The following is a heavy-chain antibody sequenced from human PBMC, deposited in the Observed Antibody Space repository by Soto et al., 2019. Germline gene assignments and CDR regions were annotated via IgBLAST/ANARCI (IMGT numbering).Heavy chain of an antibody. Sequence: QVQLQESGPGLVKPSETLSLTCTVSGGSVSSGSYYWSWIRQPPGKGLEWIGYIYYSGSTNYNPSLKSRVTISVNTSKNQFPLKLSSVTAADTAVYYCARDMKQHRYYYYYGMDVWGQGTTVTVSS. CDR3: ARDMKQHRYYYYYGMDV. J-gene: IGHJ6*02. D-gene: IGHD6-13*01. V-gene: IGHV4-61*01. CDR1: GGSVSSGSYY. CDR2: IYYSGST.